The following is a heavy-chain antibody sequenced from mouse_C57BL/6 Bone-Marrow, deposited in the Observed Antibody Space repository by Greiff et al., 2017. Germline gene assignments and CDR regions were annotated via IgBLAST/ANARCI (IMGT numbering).Heavy chain of an antibody. CDR3: ARSGYYSNYWFAY. CDR1: GYTFTSYT. V-gene: IGHV1-4*01. D-gene: IGHD2-5*01. J-gene: IGHJ3*01. Sequence: QVQLQQSGAELARPGASVKVSCKASGYTFTSYTMHWVKQRPGQGLEWIGYINPSSGYTKYNQKFKDKATLTADKSSSTAYMQLSSLTSEDSAVYYCARSGYYSNYWFAYWGQGTLVTVSA. CDR2: INPSSGYT.